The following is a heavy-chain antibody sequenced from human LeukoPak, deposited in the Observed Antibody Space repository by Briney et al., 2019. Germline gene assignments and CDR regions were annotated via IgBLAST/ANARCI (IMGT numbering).Heavy chain of an antibody. CDR1: GFTFSNYN. V-gene: IGHV3-21*01. CDR3: ARDDTVVTPGDY. J-gene: IGHJ4*02. Sequence: TGGSLRLSCAASGFTFSNYNMNWVRQAPGKGLEWVSSISSSSSYIYYADSVKGRFTIPRDNAKNSLYLQMNSLRAEDTAVYYCARDDTVVTPGDYWGQGTLVTVSS. D-gene: IGHD4-23*01. CDR2: ISSSSSYI.